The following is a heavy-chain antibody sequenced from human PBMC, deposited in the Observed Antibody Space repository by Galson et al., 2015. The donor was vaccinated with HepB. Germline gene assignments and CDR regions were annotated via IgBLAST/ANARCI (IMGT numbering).Heavy chain of an antibody. V-gene: IGHV3-30*03. Sequence: SLRLSCAASGFSFSNYGTHWVRQAPGKGLEWVAVISFDGSDKHYADSVKGRFTISRDNSKSTLYLQMNSLRPDDTAIYYCASDFSPKQLWFGELFSPGFDPWGQGTLVTVSS. CDR2: ISFDGSDK. CDR3: ASDFSPKQLWFGELFSPGFDP. CDR1: GFSFSNYG. J-gene: IGHJ5*02. D-gene: IGHD3-10*01.